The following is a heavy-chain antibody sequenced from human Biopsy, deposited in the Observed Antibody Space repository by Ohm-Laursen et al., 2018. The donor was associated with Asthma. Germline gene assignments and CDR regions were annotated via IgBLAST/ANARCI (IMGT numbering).Heavy chain of an antibody. D-gene: IGHD6-13*01. CDR1: SGSGGYMRSGNYY. Sequence: SDTLSLTCSLSSGSGGYMRSGNYYWGWIRQPPGKGLEWIGSVYYSGTTYYNPSLNSRVTISVDTSKNQFSLRLSSVTAADTAVYYCARVGYISIAAADYWGQGTLVTVSS. CDR2: VYYSGTT. J-gene: IGHJ4*02. CDR3: ARVGYISIAAADY. V-gene: IGHV4-39*07.